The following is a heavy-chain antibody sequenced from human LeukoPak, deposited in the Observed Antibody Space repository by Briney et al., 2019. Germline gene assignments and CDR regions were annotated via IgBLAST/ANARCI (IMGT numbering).Heavy chain of an antibody. CDR3: AGGYVDY. V-gene: IGHV3-23*01. Sequence: GGSLRLSCAASGFTFTNHAMTWVRQAPGKGLEWVSGISVTGGITYYADSVKGRFTISRDNSKNTLYLQMNSLRAEDTAVYYCAGGYVDYWGQGTLVTVSS. CDR2: ISVTGGIT. D-gene: IGHD2-2*01. CDR1: GFTFTNHA. J-gene: IGHJ4*02.